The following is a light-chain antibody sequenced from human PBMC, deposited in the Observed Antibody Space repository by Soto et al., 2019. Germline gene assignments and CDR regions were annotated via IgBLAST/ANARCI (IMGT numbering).Light chain of an antibody. J-gene: IGKJ5*01. CDR3: QQYDNLPIT. Sequence: DIQMTQAPSSLSASVGDRVTITCQASEDISNKLHWYQQKSGKAPKLLIYDASNLETGVPSRFSGSGSGTDFTFAITSLHPEDIATYYCQQYDNLPITFGQGTRLEIK. CDR1: EDISNK. CDR2: DAS. V-gene: IGKV1-33*01.